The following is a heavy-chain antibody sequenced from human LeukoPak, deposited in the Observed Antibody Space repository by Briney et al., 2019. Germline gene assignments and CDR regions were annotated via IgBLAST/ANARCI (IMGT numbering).Heavy chain of an antibody. D-gene: IGHD3-3*01. CDR3: ARLPNDFWIGYYDY. J-gene: IGHJ4*02. CDR1: GGSISSSSYY. V-gene: IGHV4-39*01. CDR2: IYYSGST. Sequence: SETLSLTCTVSGGSISSSSYYWGWIRQPPGKGLEWIGSIYYSGSTYYNPSLKSRVTISVDTSKNQFSLKLSSVTAADTAVYYCARLPNDFWIGYYDYWGQGTLVTVSS.